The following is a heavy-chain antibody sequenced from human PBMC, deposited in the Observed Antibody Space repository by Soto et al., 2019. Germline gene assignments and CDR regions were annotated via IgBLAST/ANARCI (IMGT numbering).Heavy chain of an antibody. CDR1: GFTFSSYG. V-gene: IGHV3-30*18. J-gene: IGHJ4*02. CDR2: ISYDGSNK. Sequence: PGGSLRLSCAASGFTFSSYGMHWVRQAPGKGLEWVAVISYDGSNKYYADSVKGRFTISRDNSKNTLYLQMNSLRAEDTAVYYCAKEESWYTEPFDYWGQGTLVTVSS. D-gene: IGHD6-13*01. CDR3: AKEESWYTEPFDY.